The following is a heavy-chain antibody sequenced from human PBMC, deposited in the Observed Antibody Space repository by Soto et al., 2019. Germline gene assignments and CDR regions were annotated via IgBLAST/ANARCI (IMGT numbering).Heavy chain of an antibody. D-gene: IGHD1-7*01. CDR3: ARAAWNYGRY. J-gene: IGHJ4*02. V-gene: IGHV4-61*01. CDR2: IYYSGST. CDR1: GGSVSSGSYY. Sequence: QVQLQESGPGLVKPSETLSLTCTVSGGSVSSGSYYWSWIRQPPGKGLEWIGYIYYSGSTNYNPSLKILVTISVDTSKNQFPLKLSSMTAADTAVYYCARAAWNYGRYWGQGTLVTVSS.